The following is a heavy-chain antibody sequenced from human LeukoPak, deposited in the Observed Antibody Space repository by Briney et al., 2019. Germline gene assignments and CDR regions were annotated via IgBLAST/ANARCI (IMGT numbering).Heavy chain of an antibody. CDR2: ISTSSTYI. CDR1: GFTFNTYS. V-gene: IGHV3-21*01. Sequence: GGSLRLFCAASGFTFNTYSMIWVRHAPGKGLEWVSSISTSSTYIEYADSVRGRFTISRDNAKNSLYLQMNSLRAEDTAVYYCARGTTGGYSPSHWGQGTLVTVSS. CDR3: ARGTTGGYSPSH. D-gene: IGHD5-12*01. J-gene: IGHJ4*02.